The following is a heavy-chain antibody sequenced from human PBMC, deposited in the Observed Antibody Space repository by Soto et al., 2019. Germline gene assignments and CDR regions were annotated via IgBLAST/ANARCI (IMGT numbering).Heavy chain of an antibody. V-gene: IGHV1-3*01. CDR3: ARDADSSKGHGFDP. CDR2: INAGNGNT. D-gene: IGHD6-13*01. CDR1: GYTFTSYA. Sequence: ASVKVSCKASGYTFTSYAMHWVRQAPGQRLEWMGWINAGNGNTKYSQKFQGRVTITRDTSASTAYMELSSLRSEDTAVYYCARDADSSKGHGFDPWGQGTLVTVSS. J-gene: IGHJ5*02.